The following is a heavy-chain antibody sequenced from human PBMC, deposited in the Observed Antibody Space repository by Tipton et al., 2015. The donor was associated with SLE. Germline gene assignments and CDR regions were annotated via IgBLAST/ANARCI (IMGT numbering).Heavy chain of an antibody. CDR2: IHYSRDT. Sequence: LRLSCTVSGGSISSYYWSWIRQPPGKGLEWIGYIHYSRDTNYNPSLKSRVTISVDTSKNQLSLKLTSVTAADTAVYYCARGSVVADDYWGQGTLVTVSS. V-gene: IGHV4-59*01. CDR3: ARGSVVADDY. CDR1: GGSISSYY. J-gene: IGHJ4*02. D-gene: IGHD2-15*01.